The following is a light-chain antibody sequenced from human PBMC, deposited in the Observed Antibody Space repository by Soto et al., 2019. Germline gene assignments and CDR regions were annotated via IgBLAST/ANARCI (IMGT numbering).Light chain of an antibody. CDR3: QQYNNWPPWT. Sequence: EIVMTQSPATLSVSPGERATLSCRASQRVSSNLAWYQQKPGQAPRLLIYGASTRATGIPARFSGSGSETEFTLTISSLQSXXXAVYYCQQYNNWPPWTFGQGTKVEIK. CDR2: GAS. V-gene: IGKV3-15*01. J-gene: IGKJ1*01. CDR1: QRVSSN.